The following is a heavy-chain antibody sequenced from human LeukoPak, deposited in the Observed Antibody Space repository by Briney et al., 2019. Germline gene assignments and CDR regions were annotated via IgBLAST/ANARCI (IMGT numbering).Heavy chain of an antibody. V-gene: IGHV3-23*01. D-gene: IGHD3-22*01. Sequence: GGSLRLSCAASGFTFSSYAMSWVRQAPGKGLEWVSAISGSGGSTYYADSAKGRFTISRDNSKNTLYLQMNSLRAEDTAVYYCAKDRYYYDSSGYCHFDYWGQGTLVTVSS. CDR1: GFTFSSYA. CDR3: AKDRYYYDSSGYCHFDY. CDR2: ISGSGGST. J-gene: IGHJ4*02.